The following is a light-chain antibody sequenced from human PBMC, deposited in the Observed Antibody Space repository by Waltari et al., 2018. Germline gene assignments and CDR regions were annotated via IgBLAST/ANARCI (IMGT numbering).Light chain of an antibody. CDR2: QDT. V-gene: IGLV3-1*01. Sequence: SYELTQPPSVSVSPGQTASITCSGDKLGDKYACWYQQKAGQSPVLVIYQDTKRPSGIPERFSGANSGNTATLTISGTQAVDEADYYWQAWDSDTYYVFGTGTKVTVL. J-gene: IGLJ1*01. CDR3: QAWDSDTYYV. CDR1: KLGDKY.